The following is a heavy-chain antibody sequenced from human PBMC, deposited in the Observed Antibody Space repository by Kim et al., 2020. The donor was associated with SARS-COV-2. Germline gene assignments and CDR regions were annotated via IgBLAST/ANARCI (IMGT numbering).Heavy chain of an antibody. CDR1: GFTFSSYS. J-gene: IGHJ6*02. CDR3: ARDHGYCSGGSCYWHYYYGLEV. Sequence: GGSLRLSCAASGFTFSSYSMNWVRQAPGKGLEWVSSISSSSSYIYYADSVKGRFTISRDNAKNSLYLQMNSLRAEDTAVYYCARDHGYCSGGSCYWHYYYGLEVWGLGSTVTVSS. D-gene: IGHD2-15*01. CDR2: ISSSSSYI. V-gene: IGHV3-21*01.